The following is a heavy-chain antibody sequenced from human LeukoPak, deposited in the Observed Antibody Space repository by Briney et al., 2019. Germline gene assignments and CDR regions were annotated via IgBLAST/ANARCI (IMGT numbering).Heavy chain of an antibody. V-gene: IGHV3-23*01. CDR2: LTFSGGST. CDR1: GFTFSIYA. CDR3: ARGFGRP. J-gene: IGHJ5*02. D-gene: IGHD3-10*01. Sequence: GGSLRLSCAASGFTFSIYAMSWVRQAPGKGLEWVSTLTFSGGSTYYADSVKGRFTISRDNSKNTLYLQMNSLRAEDTAVYYCARGFGRPWGQGTLVTVSS.